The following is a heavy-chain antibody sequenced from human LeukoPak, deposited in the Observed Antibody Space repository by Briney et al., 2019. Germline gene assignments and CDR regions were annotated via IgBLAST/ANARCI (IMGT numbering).Heavy chain of an antibody. CDR1: GFTFNSSV. J-gene: IGHJ3*02. Sequence: PGGSLRLSCAASGFTFNSSVMSWVRQAPGKGLEWVSSIFTRTDSIYYADSVEDRFTISRDNFKNTLYLQMNSLGAEDTAVYYGARDLFHLLWYVAFDMWGQGTMVTVSS. V-gene: IGHV3-23*01. CDR2: IFTRTDSI. D-gene: IGHD6-13*01. CDR3: ARDLFHLLWYVAFDM.